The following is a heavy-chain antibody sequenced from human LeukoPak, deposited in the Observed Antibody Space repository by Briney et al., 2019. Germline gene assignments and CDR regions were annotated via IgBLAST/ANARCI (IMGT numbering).Heavy chain of an antibody. J-gene: IGHJ4*02. D-gene: IGHD5-12*01. CDR2: INPNSGGT. CDR1: GYTFTGYY. Sequence: ASVKVSCKASGYTFTGYYMHWVRQAPGQGLEWMGWINPNSGGTNYAQKLQGRATMTRDTSISTAYMELSRLRSDDTAVYYCARGGYSGYDFAYWGQGTLVTVSS. CDR3: ARGGYSGYDFAY. V-gene: IGHV1-2*02.